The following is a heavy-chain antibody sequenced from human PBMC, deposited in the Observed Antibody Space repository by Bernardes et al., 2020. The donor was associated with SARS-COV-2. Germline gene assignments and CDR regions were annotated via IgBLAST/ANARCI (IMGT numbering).Heavy chain of an antibody. Sequence: GGSLRLSCATSGFTFSPYGMHWVRQAPGKGLEWAAFISHVGNSEYYADSVKGRFTISRDNSKNMIYLQMNSLRAEDTSLYYCARDGISGIDYWGQGTLVTVSS. J-gene: IGHJ4*02. CDR1: GFTFSPYG. CDR2: ISHVGNSE. D-gene: IGHD1-20*01. CDR3: ARDGISGIDY. V-gene: IGHV3-33*01.